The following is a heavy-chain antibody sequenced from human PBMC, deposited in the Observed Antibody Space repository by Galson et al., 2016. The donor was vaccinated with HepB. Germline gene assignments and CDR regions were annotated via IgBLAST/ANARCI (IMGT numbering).Heavy chain of an antibody. V-gene: IGHV3-30*04. CDR2: ISYEGNVK. CDR3: ATGYCTDGLCSNFDY. D-gene: IGHD2-8*01. J-gene: IGHJ4*02. Sequence: SLRLSCAASGFTFSSYAMHWVRQAPGKGLEWVAVISYEGNVKYYPDSVKGRFTISKDNSRNTLYLQMNSLRAEDSAVYYCATGYCTDGLCSNFDYWGQGTLVTVS. CDR1: GFTFSSYA.